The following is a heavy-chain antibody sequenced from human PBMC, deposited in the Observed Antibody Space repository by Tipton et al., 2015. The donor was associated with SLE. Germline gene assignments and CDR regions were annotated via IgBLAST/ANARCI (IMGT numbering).Heavy chain of an antibody. CDR3: ASCVGSDGDNSPWFDP. Sequence: TLSLTCAAYGGSFSGYYWSWIRQPPGKGLEWIGEINHCGSTNYSPSLKSRVTISVDTSKNQFSLKLSYVTAADTAVYYCASCVGSDGDNSPWFDPWGQGTLVTVSS. J-gene: IGHJ5*02. V-gene: IGHV4-34*01. D-gene: IGHD5-24*01. CDR2: INHCGST. CDR1: GGSFSGYY.